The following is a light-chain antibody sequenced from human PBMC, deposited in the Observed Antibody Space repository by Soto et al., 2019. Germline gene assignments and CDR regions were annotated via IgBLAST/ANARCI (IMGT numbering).Light chain of an antibody. V-gene: IGKV3D-15*01. Sequence: EIVMTQSPDTLSASPGERVTLSCRASQSVNINLAWYQQRPGQAPRVLIYGASNRASGIPDRFSGSGSGTDFTLTISSLEPDDFALYYCQQYKDWPPLTFGGGTRVEIK. CDR1: QSVNIN. J-gene: IGKJ4*01. CDR2: GAS. CDR3: QQYKDWPPLT.